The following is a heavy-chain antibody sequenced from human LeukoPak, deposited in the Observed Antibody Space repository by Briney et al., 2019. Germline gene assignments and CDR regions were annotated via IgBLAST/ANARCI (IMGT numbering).Heavy chain of an antibody. D-gene: IGHD3-9*01. J-gene: IGHJ4*02. Sequence: PGGSLRLSCAASGFTFSSYAMSWVRQAPGKGLEWLSAISGSGGSTYYADSVKGRFTISRDDSKNTLYLQMNSLRAEDTAVYYCAKEAGLRYFDWLFYFDYWGQGTLVTVSS. CDR1: GFTFSSYA. CDR3: AKEAGLRYFDWLFYFDY. CDR2: ISGSGGST. V-gene: IGHV3-23*01.